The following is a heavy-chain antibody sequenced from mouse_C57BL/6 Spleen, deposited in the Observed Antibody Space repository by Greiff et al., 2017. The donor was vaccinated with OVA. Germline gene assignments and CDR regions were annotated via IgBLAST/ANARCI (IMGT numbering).Heavy chain of an antibody. V-gene: IGHV7-3*01. D-gene: IGHD1-1*01. CDR2: IRNKANGYTT. CDR3: ARYYYGSSHYFDY. Sequence: EVHLVESGGGLVQPGGSLSLSCAASGFTFTDYYMSWVRQPPGKALEWLGFIRNKANGYTTEYSASVKGRFTISRDNSQSILYLQMKALRAEDSATYYCARYYYGSSHYFDYWGQGTTLTVSS. CDR1: GFTFTDYY. J-gene: IGHJ2*01.